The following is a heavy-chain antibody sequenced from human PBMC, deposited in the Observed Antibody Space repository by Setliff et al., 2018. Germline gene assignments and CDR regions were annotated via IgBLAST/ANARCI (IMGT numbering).Heavy chain of an antibody. J-gene: IGHJ4*02. CDR2: ISNDAYTI. CDR3: ARVHYETSTYSPTLFDH. D-gene: IGHD3-22*01. Sequence: GGSLRLSCAASGFTFSDYYITWIRQAPGKGLEWVSYISNDAYTIHYADSMKGRLTISRDNSKNSVFLQMNSLRVEDTAVYYCARVHYETSTYSPTLFDHWGQGALVTVSS. V-gene: IGHV3-11*01. CDR1: GFTFSDYY.